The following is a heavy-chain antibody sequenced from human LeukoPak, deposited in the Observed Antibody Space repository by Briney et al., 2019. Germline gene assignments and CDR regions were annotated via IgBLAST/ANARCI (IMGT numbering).Heavy chain of an antibody. CDR3: ARDTPRREGNWFDP. J-gene: IGHJ5*02. CDR2: INPNSGGT. V-gene: IGHV1-2*02. Sequence: ASVKVSCKASGYTFTGYYMHWVRQAPGQGLEWMGWINPNSGGTNYAQKFQGRVTMTRDTSISTAYMEPSRLRSDDTAVYYCARDTPRREGNWFDPWGQGTLVTVSS. CDR1: GYTFTGYY. D-gene: IGHD1-14*01.